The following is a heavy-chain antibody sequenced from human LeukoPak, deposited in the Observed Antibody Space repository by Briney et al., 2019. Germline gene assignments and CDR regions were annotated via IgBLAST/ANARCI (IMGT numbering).Heavy chain of an antibody. CDR3: ARGGGSSGWYVDY. CDR1: GFTFSTYW. D-gene: IGHD6-19*01. CDR2: IKQDGSEK. J-gene: IGHJ4*02. Sequence: PGGSLRLSCAASGFTFSTYWMSWVRQAPGKGLEWVANIKQDGSEKYYVDSVKGRFTISRDNAKNSLYLQMNSLRAEDTAVHYCARGGGSSGWYVDYWGQGTLVTVSS. V-gene: IGHV3-7*03.